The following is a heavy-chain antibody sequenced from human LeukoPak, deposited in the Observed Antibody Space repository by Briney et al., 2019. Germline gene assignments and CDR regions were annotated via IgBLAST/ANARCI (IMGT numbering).Heavy chain of an antibody. J-gene: IGHJ4*02. CDR1: GYTFPSYA. CDR3: ARALVGVTPLDY. Sequence: GASVKVSCKASGYTFPSYAITWVRLAPGQGLEWMGWISAYNGNTNYAQKLQGRVTMTTDTSTSTSYMELRSLRSDDTAVCYCARALVGVTPLDYWGQGTLVTVSS. CDR2: ISAYNGNT. V-gene: IGHV1-18*01. D-gene: IGHD1-26*01.